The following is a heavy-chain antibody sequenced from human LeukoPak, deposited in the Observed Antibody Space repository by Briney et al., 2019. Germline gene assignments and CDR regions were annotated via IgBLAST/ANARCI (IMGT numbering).Heavy chain of an antibody. J-gene: IGHJ3*02. CDR1: GFTFSNYA. V-gene: IGHV3-23*01. D-gene: IGHD6-19*01. CDR3: AKDKDYSSAWHLAFDI. Sequence: GGSLRLSCAASGFTFSNYAMNWVRQAPGKGLEWVAVISSSGGTTYYADSVKGRCTISRENAKKTVYLQMHNVRAEDTALYYCAKDKDYSSAWHLAFDIWGQGTMVTVSS. CDR2: ISSSGGTT.